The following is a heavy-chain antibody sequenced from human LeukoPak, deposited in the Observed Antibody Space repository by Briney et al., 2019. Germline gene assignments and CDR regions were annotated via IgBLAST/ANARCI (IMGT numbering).Heavy chain of an antibody. Sequence: PGGSLRLSCAASGFTFSSYGMHWVCQAPGKGLEWVAVIWYDGSNKYYADSVKGRFTISRDNSKNTLYLQMNSLRAEDTAVYYCARDYHRSFYYYYGMDVWGQGTTVTVSS. CDR2: IWYDGSNK. CDR3: ARDYHRSFYYYYGMDV. D-gene: IGHD2-15*01. J-gene: IGHJ6*02. V-gene: IGHV3-33*01. CDR1: GFTFSSYG.